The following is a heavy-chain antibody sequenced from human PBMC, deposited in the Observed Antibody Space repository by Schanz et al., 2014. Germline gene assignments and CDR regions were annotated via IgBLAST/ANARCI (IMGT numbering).Heavy chain of an antibody. Sequence: QGQLVQSGAEVKKPGVSVKVSCKASGYTFTSYDINWVRQATGQGLEWMGRIIPILGITNVAQTFQDRVTITADKSTSTVYMEVSGLRAEDTAVYYCAKVDRTRYYAMDVWGRGTTVTVSS. CDR1: GYTFTSYD. D-gene: IGHD3-9*01. V-gene: IGHV1-69*04. CDR3: AKVDRTRYYAMDV. J-gene: IGHJ6*02. CDR2: IIPILGIT.